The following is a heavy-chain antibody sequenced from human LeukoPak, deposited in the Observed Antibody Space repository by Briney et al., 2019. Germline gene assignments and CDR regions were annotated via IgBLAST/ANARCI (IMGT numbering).Heavy chain of an antibody. J-gene: IGHJ3*02. CDR2: IKQDGSVK. CDR3: ARGGSYLSAFDI. Sequence: PGGSLRLSCAASGFIFNNYWMTWVRQAPGKGLEWVANIKQDGSVKYYVDSVKGRFTISRDNAKNSLYLQMNSLRAEDTAVYYCARGGSYLSAFDIWGQGTMVTVSS. D-gene: IGHD1-26*01. V-gene: IGHV3-7*03. CDR1: GFIFNNYW.